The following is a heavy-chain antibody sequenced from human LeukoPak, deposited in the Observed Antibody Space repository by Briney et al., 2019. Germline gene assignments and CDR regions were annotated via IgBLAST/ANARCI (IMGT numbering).Heavy chain of an antibody. V-gene: IGHV1-8*03. CDR1: GYTFTSYD. CDR3: ARGRCSSTNCFPSYNWFDP. Sequence: ASVKVSCKASGYTFTSYDINWVRQATGQGLEWMGWMNPNSGDTGYAQKFQGRVAITRNTSISTAYMELSSLRSEDTAVYYRARGRCSSTNCFPSYNWFDPWGQGTLVTVSS. CDR2: MNPNSGDT. J-gene: IGHJ5*02. D-gene: IGHD2-2*01.